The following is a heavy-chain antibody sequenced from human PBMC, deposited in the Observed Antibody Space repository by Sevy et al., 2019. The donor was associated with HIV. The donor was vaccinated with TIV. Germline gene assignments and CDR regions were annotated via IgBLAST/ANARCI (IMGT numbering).Heavy chain of an antibody. V-gene: IGHV3-30*04. CDR3: ASDRGGSYYILYVVDY. Sequence: GGSLRLSCVASGFTFSSYAMHWVRQAPGKGLEWVAVISYDGSNKYYADSVKGRFTISRDNSKNTLYLQMNSLRAEDTAVYYCASDRGGSYYILYVVDYWGQGTLVTVSS. CDR1: GFTFSSYA. CDR2: ISYDGSNK. D-gene: IGHD1-26*01. J-gene: IGHJ4*02.